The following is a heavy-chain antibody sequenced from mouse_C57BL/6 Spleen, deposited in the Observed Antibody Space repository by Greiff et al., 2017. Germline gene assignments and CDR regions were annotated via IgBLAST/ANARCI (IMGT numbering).Heavy chain of an antibody. Sequence: QVQLQQSGAELVRPGSSVKLSCKASGYTFTSYWMHWVKQRPIQGLEWIGNIDPSDSETHYNQKFKDKATLTVDKSSSTAYMQLSSLTSEDSAVYYCARGNDYDGTYYAMDYWGQGTSVTVSS. V-gene: IGHV1-52*01. CDR3: ARGNDYDGTYYAMDY. CDR1: GYTFTSYW. J-gene: IGHJ4*01. D-gene: IGHD2-4*01. CDR2: IDPSDSET.